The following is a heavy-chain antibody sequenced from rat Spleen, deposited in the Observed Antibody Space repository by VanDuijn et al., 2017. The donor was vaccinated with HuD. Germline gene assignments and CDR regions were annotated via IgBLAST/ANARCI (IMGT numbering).Heavy chain of an antibody. D-gene: IGHD3-6*01. CDR2: MWTGGST. CDR3: ARNSTSYVMDG. V-gene: IGHV2S63*01. CDR1: GFSLTNYG. Sequence: VQLKESGPFLVQASQTLSLTCTFSGFSLTNYGVIWVRQPPGKGLEWMGVMWTGGSTAYNSLLKSRLSISRDTSKSQVFLKMNSLQPEDTATYYCARNSTSYVMDGWGQGASVTVSS. J-gene: IGHJ4*01.